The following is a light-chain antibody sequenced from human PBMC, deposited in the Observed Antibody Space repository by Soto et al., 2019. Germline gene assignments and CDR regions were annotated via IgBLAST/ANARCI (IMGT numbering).Light chain of an antibody. CDR2: EVS. V-gene: IGLV2-14*01. CDR3: SSYTSSSTGV. Sequence: QSALTQPASVSGSPGQSIAISCTGTSSDVGDYNYVSWCQQHPGKAPKLMIYEVSNRPSGVSNRFSGSKSGNTASLTISGLQAEDEADYYCSSYTSSSTGVFGTGTKVTVL. CDR1: SSDVGDYNY. J-gene: IGLJ1*01.